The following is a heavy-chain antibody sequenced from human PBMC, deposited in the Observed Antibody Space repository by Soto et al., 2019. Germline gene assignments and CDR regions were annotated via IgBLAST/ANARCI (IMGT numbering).Heavy chain of an antibody. V-gene: IGHV1-58*01. CDR1: GFTFTSYA. J-gene: IGHJ6*02. CDR2: IVVCSGNT. CDR3: SADPLPQPLWPYYYYGMDV. Sequence: GASVKVSCKASGFTFTSYAVQWVRQAHGQSLAGIGLIVVCSGNTNYAQKFQESATMTRDMSTTTAYLELSSLRSEDAAVYYCSADPLPQPLWPYYYYGMDVWGQGTTVTVSS. D-gene: IGHD2-2*01.